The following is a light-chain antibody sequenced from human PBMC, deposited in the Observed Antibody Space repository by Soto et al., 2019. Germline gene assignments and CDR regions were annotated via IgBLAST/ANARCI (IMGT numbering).Light chain of an antibody. CDR2: EVS. CDR1: SSDVGGYNY. CDR3: SSYTRSSTRV. J-gene: IGLJ3*02. Sequence: QSALTQPASVSWSPGQSITISCTGTSSDVGGYNYVSWYQQHPGKAPKLMIYEVSTRPSGVSNRFSGSKSGNTASLTISGLQAEDESYYYCSSYTRSSTRVFGGGTQLTVL. V-gene: IGLV2-14*01.